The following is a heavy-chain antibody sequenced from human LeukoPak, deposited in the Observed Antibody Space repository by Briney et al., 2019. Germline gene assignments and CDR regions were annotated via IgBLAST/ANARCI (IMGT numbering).Heavy chain of an antibody. J-gene: IGHJ4*02. V-gene: IGHV3-30*02. CDR2: MRYDGSNK. Sequence: GGPLRLSCAAPGFGFSSYGMHWVRQAPGKGLEWVAFMRYDGSNKHYADSVKGRFTISRDNSKNTLYLQMNNLKSDDTAVYYCLAQYYLDYWGQGTPVIVSS. D-gene: IGHD2/OR15-2a*01. CDR3: LAQYYLDY. CDR1: GFGFSSYG.